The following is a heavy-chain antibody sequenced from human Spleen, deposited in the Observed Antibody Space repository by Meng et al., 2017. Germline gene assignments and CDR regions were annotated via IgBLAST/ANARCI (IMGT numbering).Heavy chain of an antibody. V-gene: IGHV1-2*02. Sequence: QGQLVQSGAEVKKPGASVTVSCKASGYRFTADYMHWVRQAPGQGLEWMGWINPYSGDTNYAQKFQGRIIMTRDTSISTLYMELGSLRSDDTAFYFCARQGPMASFDYWGQGTLVTVSS. CDR2: INPYSGDT. D-gene: IGHD2-8*01. CDR1: GYRFTADY. J-gene: IGHJ4*02. CDR3: ARQGPMASFDY.